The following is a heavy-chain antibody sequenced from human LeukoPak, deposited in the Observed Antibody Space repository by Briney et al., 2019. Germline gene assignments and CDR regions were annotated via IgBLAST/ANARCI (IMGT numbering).Heavy chain of an antibody. D-gene: IGHD1-1*01. CDR3: ARAYWNGLYYFDY. CDR1: RYTFTGYY. J-gene: IGHJ4*02. V-gene: IGHV1-2*02. Sequence: EASVKVSCKASRYTFTGYYMHWVRQAPGQGLEWMGWINPNSGGTNYAQKFQGRVTMTRDTSISTAYMELSRLRSDDTAVYYCARAYWNGLYYFDYWGQGTLVTVSS. CDR2: INPNSGGT.